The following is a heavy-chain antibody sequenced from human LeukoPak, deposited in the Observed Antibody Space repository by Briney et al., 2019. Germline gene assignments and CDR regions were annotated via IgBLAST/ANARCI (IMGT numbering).Heavy chain of an antibody. V-gene: IGHV4-38-2*02. J-gene: IGHJ4*02. CDR2: IYHSGST. CDR3: ARRQRGFDY. Sequence: SETLSLTCTVSDYSISSGYYWGWIRQPPGKGLEWIGSIYHSGSTNYNPSLKSRVTISVDTSKNQFSLKLSSATAADTAVYYCARRQRGFDYWGQGTLVTVSS. D-gene: IGHD6-25*01. CDR1: DYSISSGYY.